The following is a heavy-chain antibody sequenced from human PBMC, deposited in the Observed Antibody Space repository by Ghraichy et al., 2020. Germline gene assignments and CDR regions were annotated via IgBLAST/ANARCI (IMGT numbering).Heavy chain of an antibody. CDR1: GGSISSGGYY. CDR2: IYYSGST. J-gene: IGHJ1*01. D-gene: IGHD3-3*01. V-gene: IGHV4-31*03. Sequence: SETLSLTCTVSGGSISSGGYYWSWIRQHPGKGLEWIGYIYYSGSTYYNPSLKSRVTISVDTSKNQFSLKLSSVTAADTAVYYCARAPILRFLEWLSAGFQHWGQGTLVTVSS. CDR3: ARAPILRFLEWLSAGFQH.